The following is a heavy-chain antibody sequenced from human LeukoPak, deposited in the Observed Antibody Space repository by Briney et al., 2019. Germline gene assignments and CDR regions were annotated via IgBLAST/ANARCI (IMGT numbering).Heavy chain of an antibody. J-gene: IGHJ4*02. D-gene: IGHD1-26*01. CDR3: ARAPIVGATGLGY. CDR1: GGSFSGYY. Sequence: SETLSLTCAVYGGSFSGYYWSWIRQPPGKGLEWLGEINHSGSTNYNPSLKSRVTISVDTSKNQFSLKLSSVTAADTAVYYCARAPIVGATGLGYWGQGTLVTVSS. CDR2: INHSGST. V-gene: IGHV4-34*01.